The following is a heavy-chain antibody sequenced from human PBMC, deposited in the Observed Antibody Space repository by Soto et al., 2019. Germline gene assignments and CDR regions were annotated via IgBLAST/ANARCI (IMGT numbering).Heavy chain of an antibody. CDR2: IVVGSGNT. CDR1: GFTFTSSA. Sequence: ASVKVSCKASGFTFTSSAVQWVRQARGQRLEWIGWIVVGSGNTNYAQKFQERVTITRDMSTSTAYMELSSLRSEDTAVYYCAADRYYYDSSGYEPIDYWGQGTLVTVSS. V-gene: IGHV1-58*01. CDR3: AADRYYYDSSGYEPIDY. J-gene: IGHJ4*02. D-gene: IGHD3-22*01.